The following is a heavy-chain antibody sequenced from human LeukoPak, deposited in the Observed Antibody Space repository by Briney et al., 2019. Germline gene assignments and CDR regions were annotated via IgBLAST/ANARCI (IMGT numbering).Heavy chain of an antibody. Sequence: SETLSLTCAVYGGSFSGYYWSWIRQPPGKGLVWIGEINHSGSTNYNPSLKSRVTISVDTSKNQFSLKLSSVTAADTAVYYCARGTASLYSSSQGFDYWGQGTLVTVSS. D-gene: IGHD6-13*01. CDR3: ARGTASLYSSSQGFDY. J-gene: IGHJ4*02. CDR1: GGSFSGYY. CDR2: INHSGST. V-gene: IGHV4-34*01.